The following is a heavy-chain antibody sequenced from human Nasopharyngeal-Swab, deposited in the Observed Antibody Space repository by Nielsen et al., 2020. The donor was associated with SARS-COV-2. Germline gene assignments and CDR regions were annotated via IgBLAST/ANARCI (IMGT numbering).Heavy chain of an antibody. CDR3: ASGTYYTGMDV. D-gene: IGHD3-3*01. V-gene: IGHV1-8*01. J-gene: IGHJ6*02. Sequence: ASVKVSCKTSGYTLINNDIHWVRQATGQGLEWMGCMNPNSETTGSAQKFQGRVTMTWDTSIRTVYMELSSLRSEDTAVYYCASGTYYTGMDVWGQGTTVTVSS. CDR2: MNPNSETT. CDR1: GYTLINND.